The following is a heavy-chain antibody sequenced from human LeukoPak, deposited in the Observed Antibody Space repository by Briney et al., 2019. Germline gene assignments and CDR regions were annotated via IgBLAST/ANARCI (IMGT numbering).Heavy chain of an antibody. CDR2: ISYDGSNK. Sequence: GGSLRLSCAASGFTFSSYGMHWVRQAPGKGLEWVAVISYDGSNKYYADSVKGRFTISRDNSKNTLYLQMNSLRAEDTAVYYCARLGATDAEYFQHWGQGTLVTVSS. V-gene: IGHV3-30*03. D-gene: IGHD1-26*01. J-gene: IGHJ1*01. CDR1: GFTFSSYG. CDR3: ARLGATDAEYFQH.